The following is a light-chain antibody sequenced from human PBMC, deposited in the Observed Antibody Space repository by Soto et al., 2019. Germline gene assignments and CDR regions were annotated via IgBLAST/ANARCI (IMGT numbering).Light chain of an antibody. Sequence: DIQMTQSPSSLSASVGDRVTITCRASQAIDRWLAWYQQKPGKAPKVLIYAASNLRSWVPSRFSGSGSGMDFSLTISSLQPEDLATYYCKQSKTFPLTFGGGTKVDIK. V-gene: IGKV1-12*01. CDR3: KQSKTFPLT. CDR2: AAS. CDR1: QAIDRW. J-gene: IGKJ4*01.